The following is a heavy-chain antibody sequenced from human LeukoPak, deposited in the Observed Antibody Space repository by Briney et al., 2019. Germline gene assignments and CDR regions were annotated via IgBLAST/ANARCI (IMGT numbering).Heavy chain of an antibody. CDR3: ARGATYYDFWSGYYSWFDP. J-gene: IGHJ5*02. D-gene: IGHD3-3*01. Sequence: SETLSLTCTVSGGSISSHYWSWIRQPPGKGLEWIGYIYYSGSTNYNPSLKNRVTISVDTSKYQFSLKLSSMTAADTAVYYCARGATYYDFWSGYYSWFDPWGQGTLVTVSS. V-gene: IGHV4-59*11. CDR1: GGSISSHY. CDR2: IYYSGST.